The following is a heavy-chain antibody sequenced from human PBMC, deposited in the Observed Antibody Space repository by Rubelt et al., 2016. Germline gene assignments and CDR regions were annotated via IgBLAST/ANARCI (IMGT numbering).Heavy chain of an antibody. V-gene: IGHV2-70*15. CDR3: ARILLPDYYDSSGGMDV. CDR2: IDWADDK. CDR1: GFSLSTSGMC. J-gene: IGHJ6*02. D-gene: IGHD3-22*01. Sequence: QVTLRESGPALVKPTQTLTLTCTFSGFSLSTSGMCVSWIRQPPGKALEWLARIDWADDKYYSTSLKTRLTLSKDTSKNQVVLTMTNMDPVDTATYYCARILLPDYYDSSGGMDVWGQGTTVTVSS.